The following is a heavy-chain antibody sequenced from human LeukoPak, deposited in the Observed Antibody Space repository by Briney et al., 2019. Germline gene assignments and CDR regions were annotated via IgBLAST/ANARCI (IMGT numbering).Heavy chain of an antibody. D-gene: IGHD2-15*01. CDR2: ISYSGST. CDR3: ARTLWRGYCATADCPGYPFDI. V-gene: IGHV4-59*01. Sequence: SETLSLTCTVSGGSISSYYWSWIRQPAGKGLEWIGYISYSGSTNYNPSLKSRVIFSVDTSKHHFSLRLTSVTAADTAVYYCARTLWRGYCATADCPGYPFDIWDQGTLVTVSS. J-gene: IGHJ3*02. CDR1: GGSISSYY.